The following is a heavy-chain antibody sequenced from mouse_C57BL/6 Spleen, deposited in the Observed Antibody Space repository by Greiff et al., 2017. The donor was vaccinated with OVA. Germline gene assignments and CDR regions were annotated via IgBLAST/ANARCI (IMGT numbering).Heavy chain of an antibody. CDR2: ISDGGSYT. CDR3: ARVGSDGYPPWFAY. CDR1: GFTFSSYA. V-gene: IGHV5-4*01. D-gene: IGHD2-3*01. J-gene: IGHJ3*01. Sequence: EVQGVESGGGLVKPGGSLKLSCAASGFTFSSYAMSWVRQTPEKRLEWVATISDGGSYTYYPDNVKGRFTISRDNAKNNLYLQMSHLKSEDTAMYYGARVGSDGYPPWFAYWGQGTLVTVSA.